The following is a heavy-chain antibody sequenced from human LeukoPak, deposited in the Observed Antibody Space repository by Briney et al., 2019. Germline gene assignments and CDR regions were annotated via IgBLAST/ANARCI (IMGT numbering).Heavy chain of an antibody. CDR3: AELGITMIGGV. Sequence: GDSLRLSCAVSGFTFNNAWMNWVRQAPGKGLEWVSYISSSGSTIYYADSVKGRFTISRDNAKNSLYLQMNSLRAEDTAVYYCAELGITMIGGVWGKGTTVTISS. D-gene: IGHD3-10*02. V-gene: IGHV3-48*04. CDR1: GFTFNNAW. J-gene: IGHJ6*04. CDR2: ISSSGSTI.